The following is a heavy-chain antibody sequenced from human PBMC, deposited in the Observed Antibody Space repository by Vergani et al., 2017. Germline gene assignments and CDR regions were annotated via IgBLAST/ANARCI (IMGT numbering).Heavy chain of an antibody. CDR1: GFTFSSYT. CDR2: ISGSGGRT. D-gene: IGHD5-12*01. CDR3: VKDVVAPYYFDS. V-gene: IGHV3-23*01. J-gene: IGHJ4*02. Sequence: EVQLLESGGGLVQPGGSLGLSCAASGFTFSSYTMSWVGQAPGKGLEWGSAISGSGGRTYYADSVKGRFTISRDNSTNTLYLQMNSLRAEDTAVFYCVKDVVAPYYFDSWGQGTLVTVPS.